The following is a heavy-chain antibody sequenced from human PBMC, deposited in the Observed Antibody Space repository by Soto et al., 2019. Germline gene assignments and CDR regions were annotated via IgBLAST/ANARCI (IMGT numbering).Heavy chain of an antibody. CDR3: ARDIDY. V-gene: IGHV3-33*01. CDR1: GFTFSSYG. Sequence: PGGSLRLSCAASGFTFSSYGMHWVRQAPGKGLEWVAVIWYDGSNEYYADSVKGRFTFSRDNSKNTLYLQMNSLRVEDTAVYYCARDIDYCGQGTLVTVSS. CDR2: IWYDGSNE. J-gene: IGHJ4*02.